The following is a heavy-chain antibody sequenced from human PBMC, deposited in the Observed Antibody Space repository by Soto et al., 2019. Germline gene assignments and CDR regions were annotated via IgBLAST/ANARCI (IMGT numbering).Heavy chain of an antibody. CDR1: GYTFSSYG. D-gene: IGHD1-1*01. CDR2: IRAYNDNT. Sequence: GASVKVSCKASGYTFSSYGISWVRQAPGQGLEWMGWIRAYNDNTNYAQKLQGRVTMTTDTSTSTAYMELRSLRSDDTALYYCARGDAYNWPLDYWGQGTLVTVSS. J-gene: IGHJ4*02. CDR3: ARGDAYNWPLDY. V-gene: IGHV1-18*01.